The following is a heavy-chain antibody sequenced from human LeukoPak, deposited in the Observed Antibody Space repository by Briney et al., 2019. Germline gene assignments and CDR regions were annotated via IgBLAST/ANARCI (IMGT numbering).Heavy chain of an antibody. CDR3: ARKAVAPDVNYYMDV. CDR1: GFTFSSYA. D-gene: IGHD6-19*01. V-gene: IGHV3-23*01. J-gene: IGHJ6*03. CDR2: ISGSGGST. Sequence: GGSLRLSCAASGFTFSSYAMSWVRQAPGKGLEWVSAISGSGGSTYYADSVKGRFTISRDNAKNSLYLQMNSLRAEDTAVYYCARKAVAPDVNYYMDVWGKGTTVTVSS.